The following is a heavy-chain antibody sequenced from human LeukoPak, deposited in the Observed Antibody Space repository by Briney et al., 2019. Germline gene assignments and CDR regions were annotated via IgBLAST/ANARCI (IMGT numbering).Heavy chain of an antibody. D-gene: IGHD6-19*01. CDR3: SKDMSKSRVPSTDVFDF. Sequence: GGSLRLSCAASGFTFSSYAMSWVRQAPGKGLEWVSGISGRGHSTYYADSVKGRFTICRDNSKNTLYLQMNSLRAEDTAVYYRSKDMSKSRVPSTDVFDFWGQGTLVTVSS. CDR2: ISGRGHST. J-gene: IGHJ4*02. CDR1: GFTFSSYA. V-gene: IGHV3-23*01.